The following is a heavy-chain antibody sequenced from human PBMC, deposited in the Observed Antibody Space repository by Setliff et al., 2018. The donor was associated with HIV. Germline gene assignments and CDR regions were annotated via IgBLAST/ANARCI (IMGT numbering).Heavy chain of an antibody. J-gene: IGHJ3*02. Sequence: ASVKVSCKASGYTFNNYGVMWVRQAPGQGLEWMGWISGYGNRKYAQKFEGRLTVTTDTSTSTAYTELRTLRSDDTAVYFCASGRGIYGSGALEAYDIWGQGTMVTVSS. CDR3: ASGRGIYGSGALEAYDI. V-gene: IGHV1-18*01. CDR1: GYTFNNYG. CDR2: ISGYGNR. D-gene: IGHD3-10*01.